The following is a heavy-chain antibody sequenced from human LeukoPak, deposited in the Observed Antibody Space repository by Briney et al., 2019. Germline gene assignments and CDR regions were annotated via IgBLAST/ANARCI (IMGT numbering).Heavy chain of an antibody. CDR1: GFTFSSYA. Sequence: GGSLRLSCAASGFTFSSYAMSWVRQAPGKGLEWVSAISGSGGSTYYADSVKGRFTIPRDNSKNTLYLQMNGLRAEDTAVYYCAKDGIAVAGTDYWGQGTLVTVSS. D-gene: IGHD6-19*01. CDR2: ISGSGGST. J-gene: IGHJ4*02. V-gene: IGHV3-23*01. CDR3: AKDGIAVAGTDY.